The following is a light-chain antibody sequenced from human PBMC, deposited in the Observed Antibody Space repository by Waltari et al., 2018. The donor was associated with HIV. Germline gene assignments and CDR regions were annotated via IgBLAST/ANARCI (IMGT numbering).Light chain of an antibody. Sequence: QSVPNPPPSASGPPGQRVLHPCSESSYNFRSNTVNWYQQFPVTAPNLLIYVNSQLPSGVAVRFSCTKSGTSASLAISGLQSEDEAVYFCAAWDDSLEDWVFGGGTNLTVL. CDR2: VNS. J-gene: IGLJ3*02. V-gene: IGLV1-44*01. CDR3: AAWDDSLEDWV. CDR1: SYNFRSNT.